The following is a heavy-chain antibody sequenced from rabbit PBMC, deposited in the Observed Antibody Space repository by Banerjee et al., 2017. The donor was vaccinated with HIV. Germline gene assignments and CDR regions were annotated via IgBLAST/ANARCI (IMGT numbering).Heavy chain of an antibody. Sequence: QEQLVESGGGLVQPEGSLTLTCKASGFTLSSYWMWWVRQAPGKGLEWIACIGAGGSGTTYYASWAKGRFTISKSSSTTVTLQMTSLTAADTATYFCARASFNDNSYGYFRLWGPGTLVTVS. CDR1: GFTLSSYW. CDR3: ARASFNDNSYGYFRL. V-gene: IGHV1S45*01. CDR2: IGAGGSGTT. D-gene: IGHD6-1*01. J-gene: IGHJ4*01.